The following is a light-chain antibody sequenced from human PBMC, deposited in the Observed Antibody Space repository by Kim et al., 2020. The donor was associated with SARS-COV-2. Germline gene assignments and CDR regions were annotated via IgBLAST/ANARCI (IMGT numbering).Light chain of an antibody. CDR3: QTWGTGIGV. CDR2: LNSDGSH. J-gene: IGLJ3*02. V-gene: IGLV4-69*01. Sequence: ASGKRTCTRRRGQSSYAIAWQQQQPEKGPRYLMKLNSDGSHSKGDGIPDRFSGSSSGAERYLTISSLQSEDEADYYCQTWGTGIGVFGGGTQLTVL. CDR1: RGQSSYA.